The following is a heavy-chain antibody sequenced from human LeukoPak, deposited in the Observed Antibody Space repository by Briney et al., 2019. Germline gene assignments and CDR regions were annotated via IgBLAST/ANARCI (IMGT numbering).Heavy chain of an antibody. V-gene: IGHV1-69*01. D-gene: IGHD3-9*01. Sequence: GSSVKVSCKASGCTFSSYAISWVRQAPGQGLEWMGGIIPIFGTANYAQKFQGRVTITADESTSTAYMELSSLRSEDTAVYYCARGGVNFDWLLYDGFDYWGQGALVTVSS. CDR2: IIPIFGTA. CDR1: GCTFSSYA. J-gene: IGHJ4*02. CDR3: ARGGVNFDWLLYDGFDY.